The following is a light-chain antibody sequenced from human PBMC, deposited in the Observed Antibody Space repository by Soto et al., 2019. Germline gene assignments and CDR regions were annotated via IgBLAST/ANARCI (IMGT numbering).Light chain of an antibody. V-gene: IGLV2-8*01. J-gene: IGLJ1*01. CDR3: SSYAGSNNYV. CDR1: SSDVGNYDS. Sequence: SVLTQPPSASGSPGHSVTISCTVTSSDVGNYDSVSWYQHHPGKAPQAVIYEVNKRPSGVPDRFSGSKSGNTASLTVSGLQADDEGDYYCSSYAGSNNYVFGTGT. CDR2: EVN.